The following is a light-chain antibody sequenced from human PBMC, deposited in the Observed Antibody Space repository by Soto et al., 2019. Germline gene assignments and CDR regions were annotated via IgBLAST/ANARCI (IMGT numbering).Light chain of an antibody. CDR1: QSLSGW. V-gene: IGKV1-5*01. J-gene: IGKJ1*01. Sequence: DIQLTQIPSTLSASIGDRVTITCRASQSLSGWLAWYQQTPGKAPKLLISDAFRLESGVPSRFRGSGSRTEFSLTISNLQPGDSATFYCQQYASYPWTFGRGTKV. CDR2: DAF. CDR3: QQYASYPWT.